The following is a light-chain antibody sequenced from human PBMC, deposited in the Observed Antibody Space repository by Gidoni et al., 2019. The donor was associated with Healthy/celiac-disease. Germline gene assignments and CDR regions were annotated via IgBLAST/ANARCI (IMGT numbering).Light chain of an antibody. CDR3: QQYGSSSIT. CDR1: QSVSSSY. Sequence: EVVLTQSPGTLSLSPGERATLSCRASQSVSSSYLAWYQQKPGQAPRLLIYGASNRATGIPDRFSGSVSGTDFTLTISRLEPEDFAVYYCQQYGSSSITFGQGTRLEIK. CDR2: GAS. V-gene: IGKV3-20*01. J-gene: IGKJ5*01.